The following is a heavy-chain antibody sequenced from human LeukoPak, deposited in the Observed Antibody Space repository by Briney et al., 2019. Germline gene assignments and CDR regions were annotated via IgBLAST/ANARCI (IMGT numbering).Heavy chain of an antibody. J-gene: IGHJ6*03. CDR3: ARDRPWYYCSSTSCYYYYYMDV. CDR1: GGSISSSSYY. Sequence: KPSETLSLTCTVSGGSISSSSYYWGWIRQPPGKGLEWIGSIYYSGSTYYNPSLKSRVTISVDTSKNQISLKLSSVTAADTAVYYCARDRPWYYCSSTSCYYYYYMDVWGKGTTVTVSS. D-gene: IGHD2-2*01. CDR2: IYYSGST. V-gene: IGHV4-39*07.